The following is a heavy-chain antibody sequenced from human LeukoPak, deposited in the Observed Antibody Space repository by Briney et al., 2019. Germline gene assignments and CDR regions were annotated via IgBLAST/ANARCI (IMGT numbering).Heavy chain of an antibody. D-gene: IGHD6-6*01. CDR3: ASWRAISSEAN. CDR1: GFTFSDYW. Sequence: GGSLRLSCAASGFTFSDYWVSWLRQAPGKGLEWVAHTNEHGSDSYYVDSVKGRFTISRDNARNSLYLQMNSLRVEDTAVYYWASWRAISSEANWGQGTLVTVSS. CDR2: TNEHGSDS. J-gene: IGHJ4*02. V-gene: IGHV3-7*01.